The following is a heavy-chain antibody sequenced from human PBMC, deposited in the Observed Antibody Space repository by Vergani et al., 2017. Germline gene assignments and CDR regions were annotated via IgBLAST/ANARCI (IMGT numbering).Heavy chain of an antibody. CDR1: GGSISSYY. CDR2: IYYSGST. J-gene: IGHJ4*02. Sequence: QVQLQESGPGLVKPSETLSLTCTVSGGSISSYYWSWIRQPPGKGLEWIGYIYYSGSTNYNPSLQSRVTISVDTSKNHFSLKLSSVTAADTAVYYCARGVISGSYYYYWGQGTLVTVSS. D-gene: IGHD3-10*01. CDR3: ARGVISGSYYYY. V-gene: IGHV4-59*01.